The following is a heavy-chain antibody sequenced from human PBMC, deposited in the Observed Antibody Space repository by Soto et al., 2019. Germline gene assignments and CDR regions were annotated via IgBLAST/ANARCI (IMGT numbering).Heavy chain of an antibody. Sequence: ASVKVSCKVSGYTLTELSMHWVRQAPGKGLGWMGGFDPEDGETIYAQKFQGRVTMTEDTSTDTAYMELSSLRSEDTAVYYCATANPTIFGVVIIPHYYYYGMDVWGQGTTVTVSS. CDR3: ATANPTIFGVVIIPHYYYYGMDV. CDR1: GYTLTELS. CDR2: FDPEDGET. V-gene: IGHV1-24*01. J-gene: IGHJ6*02. D-gene: IGHD3-3*01.